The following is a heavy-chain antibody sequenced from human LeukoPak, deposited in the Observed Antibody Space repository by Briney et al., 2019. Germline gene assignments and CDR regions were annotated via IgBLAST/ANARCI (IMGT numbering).Heavy chain of an antibody. J-gene: IGHJ5*01. V-gene: IGHV4-39*01. CDR3: ARQYYDNTGYQLFDS. Sequence: SETLSLTCAVSGGAITGSTYYWGWIRQPPGKGLEWIGSMYYSGSTYYKPSLKSRVTISADTSKNQFSLELSSVTAADTAVYYCARQYYDNTGYQLFDSWRQPIVVTVSS. CDR2: MYYSGST. CDR1: GGAITGSTYY. D-gene: IGHD3-22*01.